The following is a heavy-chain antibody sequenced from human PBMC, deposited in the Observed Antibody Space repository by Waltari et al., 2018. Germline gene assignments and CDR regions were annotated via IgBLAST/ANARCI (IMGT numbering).Heavy chain of an antibody. Sequence: QVQLVQSGSAVKNPGASVTVSCKVSGSPPPELSMHWVRPAPGKGLEWMGGFDPEDGETIDAQKFQGRVTMTEDTSTDTAYMELSSLRSEDTAVYYCATATIFGVVTHDYWGQGTLVTVSS. V-gene: IGHV1-24*01. D-gene: IGHD3-3*01. CDR2: FDPEDGET. J-gene: IGHJ4*02. CDR1: GSPPPELS. CDR3: ATATIFGVVTHDY.